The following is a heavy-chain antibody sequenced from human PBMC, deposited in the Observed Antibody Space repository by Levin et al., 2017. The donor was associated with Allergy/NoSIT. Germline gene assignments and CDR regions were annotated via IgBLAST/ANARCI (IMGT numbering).Heavy chain of an antibody. J-gene: IGHJ3*02. D-gene: IGHD3-3*01. CDR3: ARPKRFLEWHDAFDI. Sequence: SETLSLTCTVSGGSISSSSYYWGWIRQPPGKGLEWIGSIYYSGSTYYNPSLKSRVTISVDTSKNQFSLKLSSVTAADTAVYYCARPKRFLEWHDAFDIWGQGTMVTVSS. CDR1: GGSISSSSYY. CDR2: IYYSGST. V-gene: IGHV4-39*01.